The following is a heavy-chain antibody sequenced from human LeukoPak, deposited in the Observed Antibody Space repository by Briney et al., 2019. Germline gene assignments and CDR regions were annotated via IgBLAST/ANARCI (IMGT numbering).Heavy chain of an antibody. D-gene: IGHD3-3*01. CDR3: ARDCRDYDFWSGSLDY. Sequence: ASVKVSCKASGYTFTGYYMHWVRQAPGQGLEWMGWINPNSGGTNYAQKFQGRVTMTRDTSISTAYMELSRLRSDDTAVYYCARDCRDYDFWSGSLDYWGQGTLVTVSS. V-gene: IGHV1-2*02. J-gene: IGHJ4*02. CDR2: INPNSGGT. CDR1: GYTFTGYY.